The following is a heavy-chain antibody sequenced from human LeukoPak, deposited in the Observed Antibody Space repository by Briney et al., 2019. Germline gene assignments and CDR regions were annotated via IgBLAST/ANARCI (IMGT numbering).Heavy chain of an antibody. V-gene: IGHV3-74*01. J-gene: IGHJ4*02. CDR3: ARDQRGSVDY. D-gene: IGHD3-10*01. CDR2: INSDGGST. Sequence: GGSLRLSCAASGFTFSSYWMHWVRQAPGKGLVWVSRINSDGGSTYYADSVKGRFTISRDNAKNTLYLQMNSLRVEDTAVYYCARDQRGSVDYWAREPWSPSPQ. CDR1: GFTFSSYW.